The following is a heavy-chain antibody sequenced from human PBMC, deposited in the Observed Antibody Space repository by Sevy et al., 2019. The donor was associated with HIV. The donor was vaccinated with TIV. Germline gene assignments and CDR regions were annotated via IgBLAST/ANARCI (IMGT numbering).Heavy chain of an antibody. V-gene: IGHV3-21*01. CDR1: GFNFSNYS. J-gene: IGHJ4*02. CDR3: ASQFDY. CDR2: ISSSGSYI. Sequence: GGSLRLSCAVSGFNFSNYSMDWVRQAPGKGLEWVSSISSSGSYIYYSDSLKGRITISRDNAKNSVYLQMNSLRAEDTAVYYCASQFDYWGQGTPVTVSS.